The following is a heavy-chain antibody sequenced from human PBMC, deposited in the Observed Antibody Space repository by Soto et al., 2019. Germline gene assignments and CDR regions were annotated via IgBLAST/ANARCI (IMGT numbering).Heavy chain of an antibody. CDR3: TRGGSSQVIYYYVDV. J-gene: IGHJ6*03. Sequence: PSETLSLTCTVSGASISRYYWSWIRQPPGKGLEWIGYIYYSGSTNYNPSLKSRVTISVDTSKNQFSLKLSSVTAADTAVYYCTRGGSSQVIYYYVDVWCKGTTVTVSS. D-gene: IGHD6-13*01. CDR1: GASISRYY. CDR2: IYYSGST. V-gene: IGHV4-59*01.